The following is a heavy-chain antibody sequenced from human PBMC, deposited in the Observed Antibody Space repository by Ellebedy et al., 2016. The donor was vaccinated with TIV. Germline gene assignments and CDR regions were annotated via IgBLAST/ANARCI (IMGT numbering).Heavy chain of an antibody. J-gene: IGHJ4*02. CDR3: AKPLGNIVATTGGFDY. V-gene: IGHV3-30*18. Sequence: GGSLRLSCAASGFTFSSYGMHWVRQAPGKGLEWVAVISYDGSNKYYADSVKCRFTISRDNSKNTLYLQMNSLRAEDTAVYYCAKPLGNIVATTGGFDYWGQGTLVTVSS. CDR2: ISYDGSNK. D-gene: IGHD5-12*01. CDR1: GFTFSSYG.